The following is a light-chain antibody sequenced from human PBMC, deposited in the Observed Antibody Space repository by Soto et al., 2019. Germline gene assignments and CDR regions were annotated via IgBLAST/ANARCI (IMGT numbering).Light chain of an antibody. CDR3: PKYGSSPIT. CDR1: QSVSSTY. CDR2: GAS. J-gene: IGKJ5*01. Sequence: EILVTQSPGTLSFSQEERATLSCRASQSVSSTYLAWYQQKPRQAPRLLIYGASSRATGIPERFSGSGSGTDFTLTISRLQPEDFAVYYCPKYGSSPITFGQGTRLEI. V-gene: IGKV3-20*01.